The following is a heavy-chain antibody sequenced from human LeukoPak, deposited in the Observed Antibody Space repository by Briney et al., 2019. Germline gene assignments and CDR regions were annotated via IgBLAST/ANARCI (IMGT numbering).Heavy chain of an antibody. J-gene: IGHJ4*02. CDR2: IIPIFGSP. Sequence: SVKVSCKASGGTFSSSAISWVRQAPGQGLEWMGGIIPIFGSPNYAQKSQGRVTFTTDESTSTAYMELSSLRSEDTAVYYCARADPDYGDWGVHYWGQGSLVTVSS. CDR1: GGTFSSSA. V-gene: IGHV1-69*05. D-gene: IGHD4-17*01. CDR3: ARADPDYGDWGVHY.